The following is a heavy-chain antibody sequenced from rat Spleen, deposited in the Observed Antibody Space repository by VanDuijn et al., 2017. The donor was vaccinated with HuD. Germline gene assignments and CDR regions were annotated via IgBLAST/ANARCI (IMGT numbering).Heavy chain of an antibody. V-gene: IGHV2-6*01. J-gene: IGHJ2*01. CDR1: GFSLTSYT. Sequence: VQLKESGPGLVQPSQTLSLTCTVSGFSLTSYTVSWVRQPPGKGLEWIAAISSGGSTYYNSALKSRLSISRDTSKSQVFLKMNSLQTEDTAIYYCTGGYFDYWGQGVMVTVSS. CDR3: TGGYFDY. CDR2: ISSGGST.